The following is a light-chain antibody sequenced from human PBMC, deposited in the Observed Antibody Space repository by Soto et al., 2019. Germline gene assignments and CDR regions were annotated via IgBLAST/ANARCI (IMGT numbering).Light chain of an antibody. CDR2: AAS. J-gene: IGKJ4*01. CDR3: QQLNSYPLT. Sequence: DIQLTQSPSFLSASVGDRVTITCRASQGISSYLAWYQQKPGKAPNLLIYAASTLQSGVPSRFSGSGSETEFPLTISSLQPEDFATYYCQQLNSYPLTFGGGTKVEIK. CDR1: QGISSY. V-gene: IGKV1-9*01.